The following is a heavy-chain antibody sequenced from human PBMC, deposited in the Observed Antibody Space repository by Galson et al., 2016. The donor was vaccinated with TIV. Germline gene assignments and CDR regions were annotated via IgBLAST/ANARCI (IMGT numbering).Heavy chain of an antibody. V-gene: IGHV3-66*02. D-gene: IGHD2-21*01. CDR1: GLAVGSNY. CDR3: ARDRVIDAHYYYYYYGLGV. Sequence: SLRLSCASSGLAVGSNYMTWVRQAPGKGLEWVSLISDAGNTYYSESVRGRFTISRDNSRNTLYLQMRGLRAEDTAVYYCARDRVIDAHYYYYYYGLGVWGQGTTVTVSS. CDR2: ISDAGNT. J-gene: IGHJ6*02.